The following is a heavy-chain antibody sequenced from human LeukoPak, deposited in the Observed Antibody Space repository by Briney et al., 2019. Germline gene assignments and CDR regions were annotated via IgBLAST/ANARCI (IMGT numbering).Heavy chain of an antibody. J-gene: IGHJ6*02. V-gene: IGHV6-1*01. CDR3: TRDKVTMVRGVIYDYYGMDV. D-gene: IGHD3-10*01. CDR1: GDSVSSNSAT. CDR2: TYYKYKWYS. Sequence: SQTLSLTCAISGDSVSSNSATWNWIRQSPSRGLEWLGRTYYKYKWYSDYAVSVRSRVTINPDTSKNQFSLQLKSVTPEDTAVYYCTRDKVTMVRGVIYDYYGMDVWGQGTTVIVSS.